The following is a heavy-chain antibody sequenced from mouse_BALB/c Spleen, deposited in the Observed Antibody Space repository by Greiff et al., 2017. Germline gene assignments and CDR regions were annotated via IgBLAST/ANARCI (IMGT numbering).Heavy chain of an antibody. V-gene: IGHV1-87*01. D-gene: IGHD1-1*01. J-gene: IGHJ2*01. Sequence: VKLQESGAELARPGASVKLSCKASGYTFTSYWMQWVKQRPGQGLEWIGAIYPGDGDTRYTQKFKGKATLTADKSSSTAYMQLSSLASEDSAVYYCARNDYYGSSYDYWGQGTTLTVSS. CDR3: ARNDYYGSSYDY. CDR1: GYTFTSYW. CDR2: IYPGDGDT.